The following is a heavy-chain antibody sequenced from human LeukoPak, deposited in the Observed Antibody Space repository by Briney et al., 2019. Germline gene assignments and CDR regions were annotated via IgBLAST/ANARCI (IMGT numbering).Heavy chain of an antibody. V-gene: IGHV4-39*01. Sequence: SESLSLTCTVSGGSISSSSYYWGWIRQPPGKGLEWIGSIYYSGSTYYNPSLKSRVTISVDTSKNQFSLKLSSVTAADTAVYYCARVADSSSCIDYWGQGTLVTVSS. CDR1: GGSISSSSYY. CDR2: IYYSGST. J-gene: IGHJ4*02. CDR3: ARVADSSSCIDY. D-gene: IGHD6-13*01.